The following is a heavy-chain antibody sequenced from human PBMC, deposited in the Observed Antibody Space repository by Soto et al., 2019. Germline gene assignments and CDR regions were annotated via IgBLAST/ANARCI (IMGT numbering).Heavy chain of an antibody. CDR3: ARGGGYSYHLYGMDV. V-gene: IGHV4-34*01. D-gene: IGHD5-18*01. CDR1: GGSFSGYY. Sequence: QVQLQQWGAGLLKPSETLSLTCAVYGGSFSGYYWIWVRQPPGKGLEWIGEVEHRGNTNYNPSLTIRVTISLDTSKNQFSLEMTSVTAADTAVYYCARGGGYSYHLYGMDVWGQGTTVTVSS. CDR2: VEHRGNT. J-gene: IGHJ6*02.